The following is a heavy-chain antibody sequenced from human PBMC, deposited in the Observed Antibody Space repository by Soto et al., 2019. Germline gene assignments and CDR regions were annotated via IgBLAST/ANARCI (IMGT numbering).Heavy chain of an antibody. D-gene: IGHD6-13*01. CDR1: GFTFSNYA. J-gene: IGHJ6*02. Sequence: GGSPRLSCAASGFTFSNYAMDGVRQDPGKGLEWVAIISYDGSNKYYAESVKGRFTISRDNPRNTLYLQMNSLRGEDTAVYYCATQQVVSYYYGMDVWGQGTTVTVSS. V-gene: IGHV3-30-3*01. CDR2: ISYDGSNK. CDR3: ATQQVVSYYYGMDV.